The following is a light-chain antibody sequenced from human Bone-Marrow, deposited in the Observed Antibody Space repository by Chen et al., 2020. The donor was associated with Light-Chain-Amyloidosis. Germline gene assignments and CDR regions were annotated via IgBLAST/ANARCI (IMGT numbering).Light chain of an antibody. CDR3: QSADSSGTYEVI. CDR1: DLPTKY. V-gene: IGLV3-25*03. J-gene: IGLJ2*01. CDR2: RDT. Sequence: YELTQPPSAPVSPGQTAIITGSGDDLPTKYAYWYQQKPGQAPVLVIHRDTERPSGISERFSGSSSGTTATLTISGVQAEDEADYHCQSADSSGTYEVIFGGGTKLTVL.